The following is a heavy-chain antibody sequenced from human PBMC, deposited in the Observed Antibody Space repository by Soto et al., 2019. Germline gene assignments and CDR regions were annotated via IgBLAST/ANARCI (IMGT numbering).Heavy chain of an antibody. J-gene: IGHJ4*02. CDR3: ARGSYYESSGYYWAFDY. V-gene: IGHV3-33*01. CDR2: IWYDGTNK. Sequence: QVQLVESGGGVVQPGRSLRLSCAASGFSFSTYGMHWVRQALGKGLEWVAVIWYDGTNKYYADSVKGRFIISRDNSKNXRYLQMNSLRAEDTAVYYCARGSYYESSGYYWAFDYWGQGTLVTVSS. D-gene: IGHD3-22*01. CDR1: GFSFSTYG.